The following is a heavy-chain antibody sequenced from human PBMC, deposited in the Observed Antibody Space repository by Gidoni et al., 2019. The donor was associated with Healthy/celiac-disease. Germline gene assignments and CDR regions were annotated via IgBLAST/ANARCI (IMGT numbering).Heavy chain of an antibody. CDR1: GCTFSSYA. D-gene: IGHD4-17*01. Sequence: QVQLVQSGAEVKKPGSSVRVSCKASGCTFSSYAISWVRQAPGQGLEGMGRLISIFGIANYSQKFQVRVTITADKSTSTAYMELSSLRSEDTAVYYCARQSLPTTLTLPRYSYCMDVWGQGTTVTVSS. CDR2: LISIFGIA. J-gene: IGHJ6*02. V-gene: IGHV1-69*04. CDR3: ARQSLPTTLTLPRYSYCMDV.